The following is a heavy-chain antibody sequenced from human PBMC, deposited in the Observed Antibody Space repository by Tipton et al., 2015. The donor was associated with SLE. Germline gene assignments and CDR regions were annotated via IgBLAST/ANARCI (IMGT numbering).Heavy chain of an antibody. CDR3: ARDRYCSGGSCYTGWYFDL. Sequence: SLRLSCAASGFTFSSYDMHWVRQATGKGLEWVSAIGTAGDTYYPGSVKGRFTISRENAKNSLYLQMNILRAGDTAVYYCARDRYCSGGSCYTGWYFDLWGRGSLVTVSS. CDR2: IGTAGDT. CDR1: GFTFSSYD. D-gene: IGHD2-15*01. J-gene: IGHJ2*01. V-gene: IGHV3-13*04.